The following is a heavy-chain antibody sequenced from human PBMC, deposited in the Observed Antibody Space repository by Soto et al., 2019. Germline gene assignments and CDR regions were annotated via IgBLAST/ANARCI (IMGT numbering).Heavy chain of an antibody. CDR1: GLTVSSLG. D-gene: IGHD5-12*01. Sequence: PGGGLRLSGAVSGLTVSSLGIHWVRQGPGKGLEWVAVMAYDGSNEYYADSVRGRFTTSRDNSKSTVYLQMNSLRPEDTAVYYCAKNTVGLSRYYYYGMDVWGQGTTVTVSS. CDR3: AKNTVGLSRYYYYGMDV. J-gene: IGHJ6*02. V-gene: IGHV3-30*02. CDR2: MAYDGSNE.